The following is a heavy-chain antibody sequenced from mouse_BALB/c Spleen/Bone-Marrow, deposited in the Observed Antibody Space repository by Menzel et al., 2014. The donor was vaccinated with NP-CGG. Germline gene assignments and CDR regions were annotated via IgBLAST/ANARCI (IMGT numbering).Heavy chain of an antibody. V-gene: IGHV1-69*02. CDR2: TDPSVSYT. J-gene: IGHJ3*01. CDR1: GYIFTSYW. Sequence: VQLQQSGAEFAKPGASVKLSCKASGYIFTSYWMHWVKQRPGQGLEWIGETDPSVSYTNYNQKFKGKATLTIDKSSSTAYMQLSSLTSEDSAVYYCTRRELGPRWFTYWGQGTLVTVSA. D-gene: IGHD3-1*01. CDR3: TRRELGPRWFTY.